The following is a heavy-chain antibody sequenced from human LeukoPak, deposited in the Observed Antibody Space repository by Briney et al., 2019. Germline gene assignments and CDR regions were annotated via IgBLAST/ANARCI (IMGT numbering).Heavy chain of an antibody. CDR2: IYTSGST. V-gene: IGHV4-4*07. Sequence: IPSETLSLTCTVSGGSISSYYWSWIRQPAGKGLEWIGRIYTSGSTNYNPSLKSRVTMSVDTSKNQFSLKLSSVTAADTAVYYCARVKGSGRSRYYYYYMDVWGKGTTVTISS. CDR1: GGSISSYY. J-gene: IGHJ6*03. D-gene: IGHD3-10*01. CDR3: ARVKGSGRSRYYYYYMDV.